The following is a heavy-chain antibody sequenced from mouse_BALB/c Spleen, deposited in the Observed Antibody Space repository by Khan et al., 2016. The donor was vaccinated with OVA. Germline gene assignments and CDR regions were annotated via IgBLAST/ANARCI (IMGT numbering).Heavy chain of an antibody. D-gene: IGHD1-1*01. CDR2: ISYSGGT. Sequence: EVQLQELGPGLVKPSQSLSLTCTVTGYSITSGYAWNWIRQFPGNKLKWMGYISYSGGTSYNPSLKSRISITRDTSKNQFFLQLNSVTTEDTATYYCARGNYYGYYFDYWGQGTTLTVSS. CDR3: ARGNYYGYYFDY. CDR1: GYSITSGYA. V-gene: IGHV3-2*02. J-gene: IGHJ2*01.